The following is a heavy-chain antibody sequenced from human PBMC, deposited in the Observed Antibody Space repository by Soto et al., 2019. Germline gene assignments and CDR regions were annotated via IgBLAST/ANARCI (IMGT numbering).Heavy chain of an antibody. Sequence: SETLSLTCTVSGGSISSYYWSWIRQPPGKGLEWIGYIYYSGSTNYNPSLKSRVTISVDTSKNQFSLKLSSVTAADTAVYYCASGEYSSSWYGRDYFDYWDQGTLVTVS. CDR2: IYYSGST. D-gene: IGHD6-13*01. J-gene: IGHJ4*02. V-gene: IGHV4-59*01. CDR3: ASGEYSSSWYGRDYFDY. CDR1: GGSISSYY.